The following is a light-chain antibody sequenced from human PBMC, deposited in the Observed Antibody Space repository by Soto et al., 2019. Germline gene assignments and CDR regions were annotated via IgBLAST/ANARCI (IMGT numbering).Light chain of an antibody. CDR3: HQYNNWPPWT. CDR2: CAS. V-gene: IGKV3D-15*01. Sequence: EVVMTQSPVTLSVSPGETATLSCKASQNILTALAWYQQKPGQPPRLLIYCASTRVTGIPARCRGNGSGTEFTLTISSLQSDDVVVYYCHQYNNWPPWTFGQGTKVEI. CDR1: QNILTA. J-gene: IGKJ1*01.